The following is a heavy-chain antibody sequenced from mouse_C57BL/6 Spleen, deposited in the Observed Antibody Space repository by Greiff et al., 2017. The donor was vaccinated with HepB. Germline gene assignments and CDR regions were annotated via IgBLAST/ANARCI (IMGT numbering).Heavy chain of an antibody. CDR2: INPSTGGT. Sequence: EVQLQESGPELVKPGASVKISCKASGYSFTGYYMNWVKQSPEKSLEWIGEINPSTGGTTYNQKFKAKATLTVDKSSSTAYMQLKSLTSEDSAVYYCAREGYYYGSSSTYFDYWGQGTTLTVSS. D-gene: IGHD1-1*01. CDR1: GYSFTGYY. V-gene: IGHV1-42*01. CDR3: AREGYYYGSSSTYFDY. J-gene: IGHJ2*01.